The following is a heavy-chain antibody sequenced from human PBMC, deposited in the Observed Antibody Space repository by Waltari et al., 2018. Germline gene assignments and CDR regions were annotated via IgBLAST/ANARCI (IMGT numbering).Heavy chain of an antibody. V-gene: IGHV3-48*03. CDR3: ARVHDIVATPDY. CDR1: GFTFSDYE. J-gene: IGHJ4*02. CDR2: ISSSGSSI. D-gene: IGHD5-12*01. Sequence: EVQLVESGGGLVQPGGSLRLYCAASGFTFSDYEMHWVRQAPGKGLEWVSYISSSGSSIYYADSVKGRFTISRDNAKNALYLQMNSLRVEDTAVYYCARVHDIVATPDYWGQGALVTVSS.